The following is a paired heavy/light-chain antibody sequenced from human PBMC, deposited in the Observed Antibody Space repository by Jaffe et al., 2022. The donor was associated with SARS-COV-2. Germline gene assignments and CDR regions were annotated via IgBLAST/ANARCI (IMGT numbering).Heavy chain of an antibody. V-gene: IGHV3-23*01. D-gene: IGHD2-21*01. J-gene: IGHJ4*02. CDR1: GLTFSSFA. Sequence: EVQLLESGGGLVQPGGSLRLSCVASGLTFSSFAMSWVRQAPGKGLEWVSTISGGGDSTYYADSVKGRFTISRDNSKNTLYLQMNSLRADDTAVYYCARGGCAGGYCVCDYWGQGTLVTVSS. CDR3: ARGGCAGGYCVCDY. CDR2: ISGGGDST.
Light chain of an antibody. CDR3: QQYYNAPWT. J-gene: IGKJ1*01. CDR1: QSVLYSSNNKNY. V-gene: IGKV4-1*01. Sequence: DIVMTQSPDSLAVSLGERATINCKSSQSVLYSSNNKNYLGWYQQKPGQPPKVLIHWASTRASGVPDRFSGSGSGTEFTLTISSLQAEDVAVYYCQQYYNAPWTFGQGTKVEIK. CDR2: WAS.